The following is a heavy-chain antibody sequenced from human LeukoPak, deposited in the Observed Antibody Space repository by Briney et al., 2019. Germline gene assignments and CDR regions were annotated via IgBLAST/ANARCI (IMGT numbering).Heavy chain of an antibody. V-gene: IGHV4-39*01. CDR3: ARHSLAVAPYYFDY. D-gene: IGHD6-19*01. J-gene: IGHJ4*02. CDR2: IYYSGST. CDR1: GGSISSSSYS. Sequence: PSETLSLTCTVSGGSISSSSYSWGWIRQPPGKGLEWIGSIYYSGSTYYNPSLKSQVTISVDTSKNQFSLKLSSVTAADTAVYYCARHSLAVAPYYFDYWGQGTLVTVSS.